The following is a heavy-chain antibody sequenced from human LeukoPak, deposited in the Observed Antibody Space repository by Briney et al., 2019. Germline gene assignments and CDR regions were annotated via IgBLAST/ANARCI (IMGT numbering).Heavy chain of an antibody. CDR1: GGSIRSYY. V-gene: IGHV4-59*01. D-gene: IGHD6-13*01. CDR3: ARVAAAGSFDY. J-gene: IGHJ4*02. Sequence: SETLSLTCTVSGGSIRSYYWSWIRQPPGKGLEWIGYIYYSGSTNYNPSLKSRVTISVDTSKNQFSLKLSSVTAADTAVYYCARVAAAGSFDYWGQGTLVTASS. CDR2: IYYSGST.